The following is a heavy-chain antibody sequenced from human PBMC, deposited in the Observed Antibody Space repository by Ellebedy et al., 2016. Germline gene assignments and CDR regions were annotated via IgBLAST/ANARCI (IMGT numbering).Heavy chain of an antibody. Sequence: GESLKISRAASGFSFSSYGMYWVRQAPGKGLEWVAVIWYDGSNKYYADSVKGRFTISRDNSKNTLYLQMNSLRAEDTALYYCAREGGIFGLDYWGQGTLVTVSS. CDR3: AREGGIFGLDY. V-gene: IGHV3-33*01. D-gene: IGHD3-3*02. J-gene: IGHJ4*02. CDR1: GFSFSSYG. CDR2: IWYDGSNK.